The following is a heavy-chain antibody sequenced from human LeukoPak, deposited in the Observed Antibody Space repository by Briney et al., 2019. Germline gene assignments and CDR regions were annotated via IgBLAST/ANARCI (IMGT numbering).Heavy chain of an antibody. V-gene: IGHV4-59*01. CDR1: GGSISSYY. D-gene: IGHD6-19*01. CDR3: AREGYSSGWFSGWFDP. CDR2: IYYSGST. Sequence: SETLSLTCTVSGGSISSYYWSWIRQPPGKGLEGIGYIYYSGSTNYNPSLKSRVTISVDTSKNQFSLKLSSVTAADTAVYYCAREGYSSGWFSGWFDPWGQGTLVTVSS. J-gene: IGHJ5*02.